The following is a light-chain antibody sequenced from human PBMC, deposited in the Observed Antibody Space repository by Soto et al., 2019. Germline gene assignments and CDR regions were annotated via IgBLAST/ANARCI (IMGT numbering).Light chain of an antibody. CDR3: QQYGTSEII. CDR1: QSLANSF. J-gene: IGKJ5*01. V-gene: IGKV3-20*01. CDR2: DTS. Sequence: EIVLTQSPGILYLSSGERASLSWRASQSLANSFIAWYQQKPGQAPRLLIYDTSSRASGIPDRFSGSGSGTDFTLTISRLETEDFAVFYCQQYGTSEIILGQGTRLEI.